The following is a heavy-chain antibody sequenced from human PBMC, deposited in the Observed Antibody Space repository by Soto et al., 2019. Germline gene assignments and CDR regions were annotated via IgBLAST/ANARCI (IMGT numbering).Heavy chain of an antibody. D-gene: IGHD3-16*01. CDR2: VHDSWGS. CDR3: ARDKITGLFDY. J-gene: IGHJ4*02. V-gene: IGHV4-59*12. Sequence: PSETLSLTCTVSGASISSSYWSWIRQPPGKGLEWIGYVHDSWGSHYNPSLKSRVAISLDTSKSQFSLKLTSVTAADTAVYYCARDKITGLFDYWGQGTLVTVSS. CDR1: GASISSSY.